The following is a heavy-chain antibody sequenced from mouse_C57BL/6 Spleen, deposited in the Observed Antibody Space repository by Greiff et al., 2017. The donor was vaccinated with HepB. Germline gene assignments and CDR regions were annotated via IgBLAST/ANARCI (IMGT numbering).Heavy chain of an antibody. CDR1: GYTFTDYE. V-gene: IGHV1-15*01. CDR3: TVVSYAMDY. D-gene: IGHD1-1*01. J-gene: IGHJ4*01. CDR2: IDPETGGT. Sequence: QVQLKESGAELVRPGASVTLSCKASGYTFTDYEMHWVKQTPVHGLEWIGAIDPETGGTAYNQKFKGKAILTADKSSSTAYMELRSLTSEDSAVYYCTVVSYAMDYWGQGTSVTVSS.